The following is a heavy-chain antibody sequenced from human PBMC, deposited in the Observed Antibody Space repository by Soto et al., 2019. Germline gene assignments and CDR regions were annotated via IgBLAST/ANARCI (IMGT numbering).Heavy chain of an antibody. CDR2: ISGSGGST. D-gene: IGHD2-2*01. CDR1: GFTFSSYA. J-gene: IGHJ5*02. V-gene: IGHV3-23*01. CDR3: AKVPAMRSGINWFDP. Sequence: LRLSCAASGFTFSSYAMSWVRQAPGKGLEWVSAISGSGGSTYYADSVKGRFTISRDNSKNTLYLQMNSLRAEDTAVYYCAKVPAMRSGINWFDPWGQGTLVTVSS.